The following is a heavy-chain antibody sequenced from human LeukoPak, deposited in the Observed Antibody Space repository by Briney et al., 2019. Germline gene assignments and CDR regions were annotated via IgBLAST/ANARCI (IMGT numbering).Heavy chain of an antibody. CDR1: GGTFSSYA. CDR2: IIPIFGTA. Sequence: ASVKVSCKASGGTFSSYAISWVQQAPGQGLEWMGRIIPIFGTANYAQKFQGRVTITTDESTSTAYMELSSLRSEDTAVYYCARVSSSSLAGYYYYYYMDVWGKGTTVTVSS. V-gene: IGHV1-69*05. CDR3: ARVSSSSLAGYYYYYYMDV. D-gene: IGHD6-13*01. J-gene: IGHJ6*03.